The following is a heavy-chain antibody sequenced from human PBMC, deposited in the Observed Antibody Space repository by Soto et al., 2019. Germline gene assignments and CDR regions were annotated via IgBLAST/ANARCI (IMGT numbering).Heavy chain of an antibody. CDR1: GFTFDDYA. V-gene: IGHV3-9*01. J-gene: IGHJ3*02. CDR2: ISWNSGSI. D-gene: IGHD3-16*01. CDR3: AKDRRPFIRMDAFDI. Sequence: GGSLRLSCAASGFTFDDYAMHWVRQAPGKGLEWVSGISWNSGSIGYADSVKGRFTISRDNAKNSLYLQMNSLRAEDTALYYCAKDRRPFIRMDAFDIWGQGTMVTVSS.